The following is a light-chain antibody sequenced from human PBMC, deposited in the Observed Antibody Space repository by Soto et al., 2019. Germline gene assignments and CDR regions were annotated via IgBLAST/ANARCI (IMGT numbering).Light chain of an antibody. CDR3: SSYAGSNNIPHYV. CDR2: EVS. Sequence: QSALTQPPSASGSPGQSVTISCTGTSSDVGGYNYVSWYQQHPGKAPKLMIYEVSKRHSGVPDRFSGSKSGNTASLTVSGIQAEDEADYYCSSYAGSNNIPHYVFGTGTKVTVL. CDR1: SSDVGGYNY. V-gene: IGLV2-8*01. J-gene: IGLJ1*01.